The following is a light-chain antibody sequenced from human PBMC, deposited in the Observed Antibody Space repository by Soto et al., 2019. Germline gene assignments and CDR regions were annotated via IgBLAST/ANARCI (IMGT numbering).Light chain of an antibody. CDR2: VNSDGSH. V-gene: IGLV4-69*01. CDR3: QIWVPFIEEVL. CDR1: SEHSGYA. Sequence: QPVLTQSPSASASLGDSVKLTCTLSSEHSGYAIAWHQQQPEKGPRYLMNVNSDGSHSKGDGIPDRFSGSSSGAERYLTLASLQSEDEAYYYCQIWVPFIEEVLFGGGTKLTVL. J-gene: IGLJ2*01.